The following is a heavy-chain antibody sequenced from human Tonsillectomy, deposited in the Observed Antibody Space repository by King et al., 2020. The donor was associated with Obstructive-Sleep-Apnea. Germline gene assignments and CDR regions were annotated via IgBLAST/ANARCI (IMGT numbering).Heavy chain of an antibody. CDR2: IYHSGTT. D-gene: IGHD3-10*01. CDR1: GGSIRSNYW. J-gene: IGHJ6*02. Sequence: QLPLQESGPGLVKPSGTLSLTCAVSGGSIRSNYWWSWVRQPPGKGLEWIGEIYHSGTTNYNPSLKSRVTISVDKSKNQFSLKLRSVTAADTAVYYCARRDTMVRGRHGMDVWGQGTTVTVSS. V-gene: IGHV4-4*02. CDR3: ARRDTMVRGRHGMDV.